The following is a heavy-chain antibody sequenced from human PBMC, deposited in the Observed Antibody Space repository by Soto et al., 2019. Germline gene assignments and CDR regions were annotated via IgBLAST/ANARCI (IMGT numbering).Heavy chain of an antibody. D-gene: IGHD3-10*01. CDR2: ITDTGGDR. CDR1: GATIRSRA. V-gene: IGHV3-23*01. J-gene: IGHJ4*02. CDR3: ARGSGDSYPGSRVFDF. Sequence: LRLSCIASGATIRSRAMSWVRQAPGEGLEWVSVITDTGGDRKYADSVRGRFTISRDNSKNTLYLQMSGLRVEDSAVYYCARGSGDSYPGSRVFDFWGRGTLVTVSS.